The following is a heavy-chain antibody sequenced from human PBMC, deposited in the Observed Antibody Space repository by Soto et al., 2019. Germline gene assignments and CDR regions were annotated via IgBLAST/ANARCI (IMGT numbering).Heavy chain of an antibody. V-gene: IGHV3-74*01. J-gene: IGHJ4*02. CDR1: GFTFSSFW. D-gene: IGHD3-10*01. CDR3: AKRGVDTFGLSY. CDR2: INTDGSST. Sequence: GGSLRLSRAVSGFTFSSFWMHWVRQAPGEGLVWVSRINTDGSSTSYADSVKGRFTISRDNAKNTLYLQMNSPRVEDTAMYYCAKRGVDTFGLSYWGQGTLVTVSS.